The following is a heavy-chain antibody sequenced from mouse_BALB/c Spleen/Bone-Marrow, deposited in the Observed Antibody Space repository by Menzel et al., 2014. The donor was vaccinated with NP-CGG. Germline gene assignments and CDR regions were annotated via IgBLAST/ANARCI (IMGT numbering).Heavy chain of an antibody. Sequence: EVMLVESGGGLVKPGGSLKLSCAASGFTFSSYGMSWVRQTPEKRLEWVATISGGGSYTYYPDSVKGRFTISRDNAKNNLYQQMSSLRSEDTALYYCARQNGNYGYYYAMDYWGQGTSVTVSS. CDR3: ARQNGNYGYYYAMDY. CDR2: ISGGGSYT. CDR1: GFTFSSYG. J-gene: IGHJ4*01. D-gene: IGHD2-1*01. V-gene: IGHV5-9-2*01.